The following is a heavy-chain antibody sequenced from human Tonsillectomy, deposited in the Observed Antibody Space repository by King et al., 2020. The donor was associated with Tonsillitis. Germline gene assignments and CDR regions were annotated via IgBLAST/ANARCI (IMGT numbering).Heavy chain of an antibody. CDR3: AREDYDILTGYYINAFDI. CDR2: IYYSGST. J-gene: IGHJ3*02. CDR1: GGSISSGDYY. Sequence: VQLQESGPGLVKPSQTLSLTCTVSGGSISSGDYYWSWIRQPPGKGLEWIGYIYYSGSTYYNPSLKSRVTISVDTSKNQFSLKLSSVTAADTAVYYCAREDYDILTGYYINAFDIWGQGTMVTVFS. D-gene: IGHD3-9*01. V-gene: IGHV4-30-4*01.